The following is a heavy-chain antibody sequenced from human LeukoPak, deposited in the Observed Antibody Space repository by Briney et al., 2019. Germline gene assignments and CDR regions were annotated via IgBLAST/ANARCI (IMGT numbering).Heavy chain of an antibody. CDR2: ISYDGSNK. V-gene: IGHV3-30*18. D-gene: IGHD6-13*01. Sequence: GGSLRLSCAASGFTFSSYGMHWVRQAPGKGLEWVAVISYDGSNKYYADSVKGRFTISRDNSKNTLYLQMNSLRAEDTAVYYCAQVGQHRARWYFDYWGQGTLVTVSS. CDR3: AQVGQHRARWYFDY. J-gene: IGHJ4*02. CDR1: GFTFSSYG.